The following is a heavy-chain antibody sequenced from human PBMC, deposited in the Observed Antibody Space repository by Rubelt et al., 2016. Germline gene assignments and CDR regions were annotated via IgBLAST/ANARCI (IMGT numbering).Heavy chain of an antibody. CDR3: AVFLSGYYYVDVFDY. CDR1: GFSLSTSGVG. Sequence: QITLKESGPTLVKPTQTLTLTCTFSGFSLSTSGVGVSWIRQPPGKALEWLALIYWDDDKRYSPSLKSRLTITKDTSKNQVVLTMTNMDPVDTATYYCAVFLSGYYYVDVFDYWGQGTLVTVSS. D-gene: IGHD3-22*01. J-gene: IGHJ4*02. V-gene: IGHV2-5*02. CDR2: IYWDDDK.